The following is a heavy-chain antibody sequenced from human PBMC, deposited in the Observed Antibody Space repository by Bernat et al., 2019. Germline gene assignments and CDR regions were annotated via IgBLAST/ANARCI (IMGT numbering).Heavy chain of an antibody. CDR2: INSDGSST. V-gene: IGHV3-74*02. J-gene: IGHJ4*02. D-gene: IGHD1-14*01. CDR1: GFTLSTYA. Sequence: EVQLLESGGGLVQPGGSLRLSCAASGFTLSTYAMSWVRQAPGRGLEWVSRINSDGSSTSYADSVKGRFTISRDNAKNTLYLQMNSLGAEDTAVYYCARDNIGNWGQGTLVTVSS. CDR3: ARDNIGN.